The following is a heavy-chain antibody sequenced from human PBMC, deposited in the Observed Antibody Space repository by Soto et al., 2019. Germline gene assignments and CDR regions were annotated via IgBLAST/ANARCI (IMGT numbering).Heavy chain of an antibody. Sequence: GGSLRLSCADSGFTFSNAWMSWVRQAPGKGLEWVGRIKSKTDGGTTDYVAPVKGRFTISRDDSKTTLYLQMNSLKTEDTAVYYCTTYWTGNSASYDILTGASDAFDIWGQGTMVTVSS. CDR3: TTYWTGNSASYDILTGASDAFDI. CDR1: GFTFSNAW. J-gene: IGHJ3*02. D-gene: IGHD3-9*01. CDR2: IKSKTDGGTT. V-gene: IGHV3-15*01.